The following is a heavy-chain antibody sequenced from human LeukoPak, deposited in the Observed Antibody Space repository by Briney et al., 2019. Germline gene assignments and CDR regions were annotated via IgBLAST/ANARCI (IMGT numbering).Heavy chain of an antibody. CDR1: GYSITSGYH. Sequence: SETLSLTCIVSGYSITSGYHWGWIRQTPGKGLERIETMYHGGNINYNPSLKSRVTVSVDTSKNQFSLKLDSVTAADTAVFYCARLLGSVSFSDVWGQGILVTVSS. V-gene: IGHV4-38-2*02. J-gene: IGHJ4*02. CDR2: MYHGGNI. CDR3: ARLLGSVSFSDV. D-gene: IGHD3-10*01.